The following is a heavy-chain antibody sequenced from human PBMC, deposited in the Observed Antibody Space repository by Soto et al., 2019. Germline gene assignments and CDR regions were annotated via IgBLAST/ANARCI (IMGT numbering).Heavy chain of an antibody. CDR3: ARDIAVAGTERDY. Sequence: EVQLVESGGGLVQPGGSLRLSCAASGFTVSSNYMSWFRQAPGKGLEWVSVIYSGGSTYYADSVKGRFTISRDNSKNTLYLQMNSLRAEDTAVYYCARDIAVAGTERDYWGQGTLVTVSS. D-gene: IGHD6-19*01. CDR2: IYSGGST. V-gene: IGHV3-66*01. CDR1: GFTVSSNY. J-gene: IGHJ4*02.